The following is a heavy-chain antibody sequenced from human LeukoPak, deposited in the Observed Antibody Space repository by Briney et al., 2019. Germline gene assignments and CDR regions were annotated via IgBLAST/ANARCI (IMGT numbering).Heavy chain of an antibody. V-gene: IGHV3-11*01. J-gene: IGHJ4*02. CDR1: GFTFSDYY. Sequence: GGSLRLSCAASGFTFSDYYMSWIRQAPGKGLEWVSYISSSGSTIYYADSVKGRFTISRDNAKNSLYLQMNSLRAEDTAVYYCAKDFPYYYDSSGYRYWGQGTLVTVSS. D-gene: IGHD3-22*01. CDR2: ISSSGSTI. CDR3: AKDFPYYYDSSGYRY.